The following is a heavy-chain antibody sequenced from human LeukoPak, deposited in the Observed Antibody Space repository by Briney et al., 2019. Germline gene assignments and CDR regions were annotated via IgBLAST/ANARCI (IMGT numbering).Heavy chain of an antibody. D-gene: IGHD6-19*01. V-gene: IGHV3-23*01. CDR2: ICVSVGST. CDR1: RFTSTVDT. Sequence: GSPRLSSAPSRFTSTVDTMGAGRDTLQGGGWSGSAICVSVGSTYSADSVKGGFTISRDNSKTTLYLKINSLRDDDTAVYYCAKTTAGYSSGRYPGCRVDYWGQGTLVTVSS. CDR3: AKTTAGYSSGRYPGCRVDY. J-gene: IGHJ4*02.